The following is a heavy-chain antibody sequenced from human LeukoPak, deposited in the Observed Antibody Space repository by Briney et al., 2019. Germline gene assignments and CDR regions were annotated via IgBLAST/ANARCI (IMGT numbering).Heavy chain of an antibody. CDR1: GFTVSGNY. CDR2: IYGGGST. J-gene: IGHJ4*02. CDR3: ASWPGGWYGEDS. V-gene: IGHV3-53*01. D-gene: IGHD6-19*01. Sequence: GGSLRLSCEASGFTVSGNYMSWVRQAPGKGLEWVSVIYGGGSTYYADSVKGRFTISRDTSKNTLYLQMNSLRAEDTAVYYCASWPGGWYGEDSWGQGTLVTVSS.